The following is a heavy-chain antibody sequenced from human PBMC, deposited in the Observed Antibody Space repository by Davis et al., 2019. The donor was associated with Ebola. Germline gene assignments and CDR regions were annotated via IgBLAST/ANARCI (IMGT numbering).Heavy chain of an antibody. J-gene: IGHJ4*02. D-gene: IGHD2-15*01. CDR3: TVTYCSGGSCYRGRHFDY. V-gene: IGHV3-15*01. Sequence: GESLKISCAASGFTFSNAWMSWVRQAPGKGLEWVGRIKSKTDGGTTDYAAPVKGRFTISRDDSKNTLYLQMNSLKTEDTAVYYCTVTYCSGGSCYRGRHFDYWGQGTLVTVSS. CDR2: IKSKTDGGTT. CDR1: GFTFSNAW.